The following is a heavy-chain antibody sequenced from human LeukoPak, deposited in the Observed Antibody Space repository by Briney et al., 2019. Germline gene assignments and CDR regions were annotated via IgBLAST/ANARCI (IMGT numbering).Heavy chain of an antibody. V-gene: IGHV3-48*02. Sequence: GGSLRLSCVASGFTFSSYSMNWARQAPGKGLEWVSYISSSSSTIYYADSVKGRFTISRDNAKNSLYLQMNSLRDEDTAVYYCASPTRYSSSWFDYWGQGTLVTVSS. J-gene: IGHJ4*02. CDR1: GFTFSSYS. D-gene: IGHD6-13*01. CDR3: ASPTRYSSSWFDY. CDR2: ISSSSSTI.